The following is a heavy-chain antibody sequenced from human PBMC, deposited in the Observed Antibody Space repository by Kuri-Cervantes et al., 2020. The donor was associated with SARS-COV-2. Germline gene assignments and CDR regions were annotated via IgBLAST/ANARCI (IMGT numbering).Heavy chain of an antibody. V-gene: IGHV4-59*08. Sequence: GSLRLSCTVSGGSISSYYWSWIRQPPGKGLEWIGYIYYSGSTNYNPSLKSRVTISVDTSKNQFSLKLSSVTAADTAVYYCARQGYCSGGSCFGSRWFDPWGQGTLVTVSS. CDR1: GGSISSYY. CDR3: ARQGYCSGGSCFGSRWFDP. D-gene: IGHD2-15*01. J-gene: IGHJ5*02. CDR2: IYYSGST.